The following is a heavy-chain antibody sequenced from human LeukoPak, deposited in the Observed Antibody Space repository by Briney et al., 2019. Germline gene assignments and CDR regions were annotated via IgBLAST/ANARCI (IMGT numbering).Heavy chain of an antibody. D-gene: IGHD6-13*01. CDR3: ARDCDIIAAAMGDLDY. J-gene: IGHJ4*02. CDR2: INPSGGST. CDR1: GGTFSSYA. Sequence: ASVKVSCKASGGTFSSYAISWVRQAPGQGLEWMGIINPSGGSTSYAQKFQGRVTMTRDTSTSTVYMELSSLRSEDTAVYYCARDCDIIAAAMGDLDYWGQGTLVTVSS. V-gene: IGHV1-46*01.